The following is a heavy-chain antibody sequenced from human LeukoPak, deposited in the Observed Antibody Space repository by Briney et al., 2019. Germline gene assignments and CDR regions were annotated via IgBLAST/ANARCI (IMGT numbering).Heavy chain of an antibody. Sequence: GGSLRLSCAASGFTFSSYAMHWVRQAPGKGLEWVAVISYDGSNKYYADSVKGRFTTSRDNSKNTLYLQMNSLRAEDTAVYYCARGTIYYGSGNYFDYWGQGTLVTVSS. D-gene: IGHD3-10*01. CDR1: GFTFSSYA. J-gene: IGHJ4*02. CDR2: ISYDGSNK. CDR3: ARGTIYYGSGNYFDY. V-gene: IGHV3-30*04.